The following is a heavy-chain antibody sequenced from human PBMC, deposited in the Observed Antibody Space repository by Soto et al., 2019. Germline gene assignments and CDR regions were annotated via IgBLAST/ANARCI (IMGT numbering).Heavy chain of an antibody. CDR2: ISSSSSYI. CDR3: ARDVWSSSWYTRSAY. J-gene: IGHJ4*02. D-gene: IGHD6-13*01. Sequence: GGSLRLSCAASGCTFSSYSMNWVRQAPGKGLEWVSSISSSSSYIYYADSVKGRLTISRDNPKNSLYPQMNSLRAEDTAVYYCARDVWSSSWYTRSAYSGQGTMVTVSS. CDR1: GCTFSSYS. V-gene: IGHV3-21*01.